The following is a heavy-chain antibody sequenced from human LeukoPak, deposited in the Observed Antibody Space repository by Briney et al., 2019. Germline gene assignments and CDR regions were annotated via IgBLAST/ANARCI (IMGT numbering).Heavy chain of an antibody. J-gene: IGHJ6*02. Sequence: GGSLRLSCAASGFTFDTYGMSWVRQAPGKGLEWVSSISTSGAYIYYADSVKGRFTISRDNARNSLYLQTHSLRAEDTAVFYCAGDYGDSLYYNYGMDVWGQGTTVTVSS. CDR3: AGDYGDSLYYNYGMDV. V-gene: IGHV3-21*01. CDR1: GFTFDTYG. CDR2: ISTSGAYI. D-gene: IGHD4-17*01.